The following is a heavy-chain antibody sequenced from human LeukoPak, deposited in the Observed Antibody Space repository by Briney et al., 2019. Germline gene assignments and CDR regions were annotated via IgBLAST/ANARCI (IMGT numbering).Heavy chain of an antibody. Sequence: GGSLRLSCAASGFTFSSCSMNWVRQAPGKGLEWVSSISSSSSYIYYADSVKGRFTISRDNAKNSLYLQMNSLRAEDTAVYYCARAAWVPDYYDSSGEAFDIWGQGTMVTVSS. J-gene: IGHJ3*02. V-gene: IGHV3-21*01. D-gene: IGHD3-22*01. CDR1: GFTFSSCS. CDR2: ISSSSSYI. CDR3: ARAAWVPDYYDSSGEAFDI.